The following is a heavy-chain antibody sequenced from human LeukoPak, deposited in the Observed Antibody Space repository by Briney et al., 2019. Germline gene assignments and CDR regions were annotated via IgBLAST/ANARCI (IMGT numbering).Heavy chain of an antibody. J-gene: IGHJ4*02. CDR1: GGSISSGSYS. Sequence: SETLSLTCIVSGGSISSGSYSWSWIRQPAGKGLEWIGRISTSGSTNYNPSLKSRVTISLDTSKNQFSLKLTSVTAADTAVYYCARRSSGWYRYDYWGQGTLVTVSS. CDR2: ISTSGST. D-gene: IGHD6-19*01. CDR3: ARRSSGWYRYDY. V-gene: IGHV4-61*02.